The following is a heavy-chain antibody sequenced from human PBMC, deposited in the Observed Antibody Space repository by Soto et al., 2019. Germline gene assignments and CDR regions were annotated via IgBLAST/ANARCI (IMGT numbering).Heavy chain of an antibody. CDR1: GFTFSGSA. J-gene: IGHJ6*02. D-gene: IGHD3-10*01. Sequence: EVQLVESGGGLVQPGGSLRLSCAASGFTFSGSAVHWVRQASGKGLEWVGRSKDKASNYATAYSASVQGRFTISRDDSKNTEFLQMNSLKIEDTAVYYCARGVWFGANYCVDVWGQGTTVTVSS. CDR2: SKDKASNYAT. CDR3: ARGVWFGANYCVDV. V-gene: IGHV3-73*02.